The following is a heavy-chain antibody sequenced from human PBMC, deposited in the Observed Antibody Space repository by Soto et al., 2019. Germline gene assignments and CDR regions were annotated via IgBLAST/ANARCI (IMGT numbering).Heavy chain of an antibody. CDR2: ISDSGGNT. Sequence: PGGSLRLSCAASGFTFSIFAMNWVRQTPGKGLEWVSAISDSGGNTYYADYVKGRFTVSRDNSKNTLFLQASSLRAEDTAVYYCATHRECSRFDFDFWGQGTQVTVSS. CDR3: ATHRECSRFDFDF. D-gene: IGHD2-8*01. J-gene: IGHJ4*02. CDR1: GFTFSIFA. V-gene: IGHV3-23*01.